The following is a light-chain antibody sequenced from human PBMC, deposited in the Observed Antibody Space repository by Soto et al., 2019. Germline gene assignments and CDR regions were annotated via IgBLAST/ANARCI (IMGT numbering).Light chain of an antibody. CDR1: QNISNY. V-gene: IGKV3-11*01. CDR3: QQRSNYPIT. CDR2: DVS. Sequence: IVLTQSPATLSLSPGKRASLSFMASQNISNYLIWYQQKPGQAPRLLIYDVSNRATGIPARFSGSGSGTDFTLTISSLEPEDFAVYYCQQRSNYPITFGQGTRLEIK. J-gene: IGKJ5*01.